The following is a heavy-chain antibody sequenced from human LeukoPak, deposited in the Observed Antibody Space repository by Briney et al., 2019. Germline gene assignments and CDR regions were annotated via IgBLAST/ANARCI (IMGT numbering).Heavy chain of an antibody. CDR1: GYTFTSYD. CDR3: ARVPAATSLYYYYYMDV. V-gene: IGHV1-2*02. Sequence: GASVKVSCKASGYTFTSYDINWVRQVTGQGLEWMGWINPNSGGTNYAQKFQGRVTMTRDTSISTAYMELSRLRSDDTAVYYCARVPAATSLYYYYYMDVWGKGTTVTVSS. J-gene: IGHJ6*03. CDR2: INPNSGGT. D-gene: IGHD2-2*01.